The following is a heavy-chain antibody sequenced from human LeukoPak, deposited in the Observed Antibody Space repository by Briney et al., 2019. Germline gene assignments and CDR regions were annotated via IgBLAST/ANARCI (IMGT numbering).Heavy chain of an antibody. J-gene: IGHJ6*03. CDR2: ITTSNTYT. V-gene: IGHV3-21*01. CDR3: ARDPYSGTYGNTYYYYMDV. Sequence: GGSLRLSCAASGFTFSNYNMNWVRQAPGKGLEWISSITTSNTYTFYADSVKGRFTISRDNARNSLYLQMNSLRVEDTAVYYCARDPYSGTYGNTYYYYMDVWGKGTTVTISS. CDR1: GFTFSNYN. D-gene: IGHD1-26*01.